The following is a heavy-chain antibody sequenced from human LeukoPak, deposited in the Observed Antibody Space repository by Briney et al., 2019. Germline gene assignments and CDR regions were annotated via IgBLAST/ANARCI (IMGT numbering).Heavy chain of an antibody. Sequence: GGSLRLSCAASGFTFDDYAMHWVRQAPGKGLVWVSRINTDGSRTSYADPVKGRFTISRDNAKNTLFLQMNSLRAEDTAVYYCARDLRPITMIVVVIPYFQHWGQGTLVTVSS. V-gene: IGHV3-74*01. J-gene: IGHJ1*01. D-gene: IGHD3-22*01. CDR2: INTDGSRT. CDR1: GFTFDDYA. CDR3: ARDLRPITMIVVVIPYFQH.